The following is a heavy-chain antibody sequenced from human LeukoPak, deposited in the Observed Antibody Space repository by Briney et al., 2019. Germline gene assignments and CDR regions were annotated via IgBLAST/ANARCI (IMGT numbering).Heavy chain of an antibody. D-gene: IGHD1-7*01. CDR3: ARTSRNYFDY. CDR2: ISWNSGSI. Sequence: PGGSLRLSCAASGFTFDDYAMHWVRQAPGKGLEWVSGISWNSGSIGYADSVKGRFTISRDNAKNSLYLQMNSLRAEDTAVYYCARTSRNYFDYWGQGTLVTVSS. CDR1: GFTFDDYA. V-gene: IGHV3-9*01. J-gene: IGHJ4*02.